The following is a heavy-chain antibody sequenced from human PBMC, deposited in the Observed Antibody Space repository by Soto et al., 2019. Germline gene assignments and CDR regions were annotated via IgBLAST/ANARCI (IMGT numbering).Heavy chain of an antibody. CDR2: ISSTTNYI. V-gene: IGHV3-21*01. Sequence: GGSLRLSCAGSGFTFTRYSMNWVRQAPGKGLEWVSSISSTTNYIYYADSMKGRFTVSRDNAKNSVYLEMNSLSAEDAAVYYCARESEDLTSNFDYWGKGPLVTVSS. J-gene: IGHJ4*02. CDR1: GFTFTRYS. CDR3: ARESEDLTSNFDY.